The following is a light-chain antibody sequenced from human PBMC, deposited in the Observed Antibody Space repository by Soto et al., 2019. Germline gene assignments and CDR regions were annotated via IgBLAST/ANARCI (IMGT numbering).Light chain of an antibody. V-gene: IGKV3-20*01. CDR2: GAS. CDR1: QSVRSSS. CDR3: QQYGSSRWT. Sequence: EIVLTQSPGTLSLSPGERATLSCRASQSVRSSSLAWYQQKPGQAPRLLIYGASNRATGIPDRFSGSGSGTDFTLTISRLEPEDFAVYYCQQYGSSRWTFGQGTKVDIK. J-gene: IGKJ1*01.